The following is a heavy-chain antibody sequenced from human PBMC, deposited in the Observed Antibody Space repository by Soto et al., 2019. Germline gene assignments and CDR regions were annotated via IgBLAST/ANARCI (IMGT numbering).Heavy chain of an antibody. CDR3: ARDAKGGDRLRYYFDY. D-gene: IGHD2-21*01. CDR2: ISAYNGNT. V-gene: IGHV1-18*01. CDR1: GYTFTSYG. J-gene: IGHJ4*02. Sequence: ASVKVSCKASGYTFTSYGISLVRQAPGQGLEWMGWISAYNGNTNYAQKLQGRVTMTTDTSTSTAYMELRSLRSDDTAVYYCARDAKGGDRLRYYFDYWGQGTLVTVSS.